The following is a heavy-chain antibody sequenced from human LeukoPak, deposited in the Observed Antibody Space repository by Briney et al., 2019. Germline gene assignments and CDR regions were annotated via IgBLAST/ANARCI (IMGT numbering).Heavy chain of an antibody. CDR1: GFTFSSYY. CDR3: AKGLTYYYDSSGLDY. D-gene: IGHD3-22*01. J-gene: IGHJ4*02. CDR2: INTDGSTT. V-gene: IGHV3-74*01. Sequence: GGSLRLSCAASGFTFSSYYMRWVRQAPGKRPVYVSHINTDGSTTVYADSVKGRFTISRDNAKNTLYLQMNSLRAEDTAVYYCAKGLTYYYDSSGLDYWGQGTLVTVSS.